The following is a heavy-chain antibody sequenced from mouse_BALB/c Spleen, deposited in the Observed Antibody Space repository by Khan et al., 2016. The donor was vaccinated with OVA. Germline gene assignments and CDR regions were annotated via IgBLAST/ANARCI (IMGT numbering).Heavy chain of an antibody. J-gene: IGHJ4*01. Sequence: EVELVESGAGLVQPGGSRTLSCAASGFTFSDYGMAWVRQAPGKRPEWVAFISSLAYSIYYADTVTGRFTISRENSKNTLYLEMSSLTSEDTAMYDCGRSWAMDYWGQGTSVTVSS. CDR2: ISSLAYSI. CDR3: GRSWAMDY. V-gene: IGHV5-15*02. CDR1: GFTFSDYG.